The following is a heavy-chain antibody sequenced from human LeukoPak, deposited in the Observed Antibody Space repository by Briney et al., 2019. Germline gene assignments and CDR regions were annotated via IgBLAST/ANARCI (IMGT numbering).Heavy chain of an antibody. CDR2: IYTSGST. Sequence: SETLSLTCTVSGGSISSYYWSWIRQPAAKGLEWIGCIYTSGSTNYNPSLKSRVTMSVDTSNNQFSLKLISVTDADTAVYYCARVRQLERWHTHYYYYYDMDVWGKGTTVTVSS. D-gene: IGHD1-1*01. CDR1: GGSISSYY. V-gene: IGHV4-4*07. J-gene: IGHJ6*03. CDR3: ARVRQLERWHTHYYYYYDMDV.